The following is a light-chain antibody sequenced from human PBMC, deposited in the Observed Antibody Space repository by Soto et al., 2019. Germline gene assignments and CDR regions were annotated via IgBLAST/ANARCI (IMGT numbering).Light chain of an antibody. CDR1: QSISSY. J-gene: IGKJ3*01. CDR3: QQRTNWPLT. CDR2: DAS. Sequence: EIVLTQSPATLSLSPGERATLSCRASQSISSYLAWYQHKPGQAPRLLIYDASNRATGIPARFIGSGSGTDFTLTINSLEPEDFAIYYCQQRTNWPLTLGPGTKVDIK. V-gene: IGKV3-11*01.